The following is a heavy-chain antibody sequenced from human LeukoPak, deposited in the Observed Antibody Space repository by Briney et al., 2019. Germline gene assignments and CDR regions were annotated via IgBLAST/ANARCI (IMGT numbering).Heavy chain of an antibody. D-gene: IGHD2-15*01. Sequence: SETLSLTCTVSGGSISSYYWSWIRQPPGKGLEWIGYIYTSGSTNYNPSLKSRVTISVDTSKNQFSLKLSAVTAPDTAVYYCARHIRGDYYYYMDVWGKGTTVTVSS. CDR3: ARHIRGDYYYYMDV. CDR1: GGSISSYY. J-gene: IGHJ6*03. CDR2: IYTSGST. V-gene: IGHV4-4*09.